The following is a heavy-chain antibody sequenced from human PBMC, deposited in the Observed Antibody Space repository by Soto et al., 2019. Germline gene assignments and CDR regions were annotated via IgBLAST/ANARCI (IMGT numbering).Heavy chain of an antibody. CDR2: IYYSGST. Sequence: SETLSLTCTVSGGSISSYYWSWIRQPPGKGLEWIGYIYYSGSTNYNPSLKSRVTISVDTSKNQFSLKLSSVTAADTAVYYCAVLFPRWGVRGGACYSFTYIWFAPGGKEPRFTVP. J-gene: IGHJ5*02. V-gene: IGHV4-59*08. CDR3: AVLFPRWGVRGGACYSFTYIWFAP. D-gene: IGHD2-21*02. CDR1: GGSISSYY.